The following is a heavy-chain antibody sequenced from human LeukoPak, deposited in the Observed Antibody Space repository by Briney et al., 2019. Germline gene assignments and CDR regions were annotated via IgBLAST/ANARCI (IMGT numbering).Heavy chain of an antibody. D-gene: IGHD2-2*01. V-gene: IGHV4-34*01. CDR3: ARGWGQVPAAPRTYYYYYGMDV. Sequence: SETLSLTCAVYGGSFSGYYWSWIRQPPGKGLEWIGEINRSGSTNYNPSLKSRVTISVDTSKNQFSLKLSSVTAADTAVYYCARGWGQVPAAPRTYYYYYGMDVWGQGTTVTVSS. CDR2: INRSGST. CDR1: GGSFSGYY. J-gene: IGHJ6*02.